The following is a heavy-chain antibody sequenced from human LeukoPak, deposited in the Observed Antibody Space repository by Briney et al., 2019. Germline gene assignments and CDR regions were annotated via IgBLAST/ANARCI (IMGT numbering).Heavy chain of an antibody. V-gene: IGHV4-30-4*08. CDR1: GGSFSGYY. J-gene: IGHJ3*02. D-gene: IGHD3-3*01. Sequence: PSETLSLTCAVYGGSFSGYYWSWIRQPPGKGLEWIGYIYYSGSTYYNPSLKSRVTISVDTSKNQFSLKLSSVTAADTAVYYCAIYTIFGVVIPPPRAFDIWGQGTMVTVSS. CDR2: IYYSGST. CDR3: AIYTIFGVVIPPPRAFDI.